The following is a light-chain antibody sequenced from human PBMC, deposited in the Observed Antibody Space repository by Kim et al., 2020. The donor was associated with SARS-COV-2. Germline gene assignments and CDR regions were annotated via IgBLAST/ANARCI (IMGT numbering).Light chain of an antibody. Sequence: EIVMTQFPATLSVSPGERATLSCRASQSVSSNLAWYQQKPGQAPRLLIYGASTRATGIPARFSGSGSGTEFTLTISSLQSEDFAVYYCQQYNKWPPSTFGQGTKLEI. CDR3: QQYNKWPPST. J-gene: IGKJ2*01. CDR2: GAS. CDR1: QSVSSN. V-gene: IGKV3-15*01.